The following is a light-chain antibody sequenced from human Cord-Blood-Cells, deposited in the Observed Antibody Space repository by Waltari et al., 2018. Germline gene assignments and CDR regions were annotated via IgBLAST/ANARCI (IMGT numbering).Light chain of an antibody. CDR2: GAS. Sequence: LMTQCRATLSLSSRESPTHYCRASQSVSSNLAWYQQKPGQAPRLLIYGASTRATGIPARFSGSGSGTEFTLTISSLQSEDFAVYYCQQYNNWPPITFGQGTQVEIK. J-gene: IGKJ5*01. V-gene: IGKV3-15*01. CDR3: QQYNNWPPIT. CDR1: QSVSSN.